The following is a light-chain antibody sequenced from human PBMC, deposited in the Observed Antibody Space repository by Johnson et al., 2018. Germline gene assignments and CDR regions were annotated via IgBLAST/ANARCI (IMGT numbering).Light chain of an antibody. CDR2: ENN. Sequence: QSVLTQPPSVSAAPGQKVTISCSGSSSNIGNNYVSWYQQLPGTAPKLLIYENNKRPSGIPDRFSGSKSAPSANRGITGLQTGDEADYYCGTWDSSLSAGNVFGTGTKVTVL. V-gene: IGLV1-51*02. CDR1: SSNIGNNY. CDR3: GTWDSSLSAGNV. J-gene: IGLJ1*01.